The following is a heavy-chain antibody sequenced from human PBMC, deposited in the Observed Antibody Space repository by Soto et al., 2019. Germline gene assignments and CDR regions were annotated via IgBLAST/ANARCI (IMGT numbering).Heavy chain of an antibody. V-gene: IGHV3-20*04. Sequence: EVQLVESGGGVVRPGGSLRLSCAASGLSFANYGMSWVRQVPGKGLEWVSGINWNGRSTHYADSVKGRFTVSRDNAKNSLYLQMNSLRDKKTALYYCTRGVYGQLLFDYWGQGTMVTVYS. CDR2: INWNGRST. J-gene: IGHJ4*02. D-gene: IGHD3-10*01. CDR3: TRGVYGQLLFDY. CDR1: GLSFANYG.